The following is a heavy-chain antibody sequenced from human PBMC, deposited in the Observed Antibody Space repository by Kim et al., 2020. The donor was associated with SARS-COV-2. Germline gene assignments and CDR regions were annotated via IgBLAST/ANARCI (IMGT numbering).Heavy chain of an antibody. J-gene: IGHJ4*02. V-gene: IGHV3-11*06. Sequence: YADSVEGQFSNFRDNAKNSLFLQMNSLRAEDTAVYYCTRDNPTVADFDSWGQGTLVTISS. D-gene: IGHD4-17*01. CDR3: TRDNPTVADFDS.